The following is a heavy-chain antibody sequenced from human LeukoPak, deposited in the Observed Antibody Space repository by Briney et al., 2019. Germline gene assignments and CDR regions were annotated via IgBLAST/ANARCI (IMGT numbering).Heavy chain of an antibody. V-gene: IGHV3-21*01. CDR3: ARVLGVQESEYYFDY. J-gene: IGHJ4*02. D-gene: IGHD6-19*01. CDR1: GFTFSSYS. Sequence: GGSLRLSCAASGFTFSSYSMNWVRQAPGKGLEWVSSISSSSSYIYYADSVKGRFPISRDNAKNSLYLQINSLTAEDTAVYYCARVLGVQESEYYFDYWGQGTLVTVSS. CDR2: ISSSSSYI.